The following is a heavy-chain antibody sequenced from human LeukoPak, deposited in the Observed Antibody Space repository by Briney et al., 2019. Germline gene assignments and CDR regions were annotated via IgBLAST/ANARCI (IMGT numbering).Heavy chain of an antibody. Sequence: GGSLRLSCAASGFTFSSYSMNWVRQAPGKGLEWVSSISSSSSYIYYADSVKGRFTISRDNAKNSLYLQMNSLRAEDTAVYYCARASSLYSYGHWWGQGTLVTVSS. J-gene: IGHJ4*02. D-gene: IGHD5-18*01. CDR2: ISSSSSYI. V-gene: IGHV3-21*01. CDR1: GFTFSSYS. CDR3: ARASSLYSYGHW.